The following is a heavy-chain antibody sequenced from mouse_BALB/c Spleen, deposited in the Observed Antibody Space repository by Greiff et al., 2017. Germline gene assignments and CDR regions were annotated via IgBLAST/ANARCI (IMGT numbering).Heavy chain of an antibody. CDR2: ISSGGSYT. CDR1: GFTFSSYG. Sequence: EVQVVESGGGLVQPGGSRKLSCAASGFTFSSYGMSWVRQTPDKRLEWVATISSGGSYTYYPDSVKGRFTISRDNAKNTLYLQMSSLKSEDTAMYYCARHGHYAMDYWGQGTSVTVSS. V-gene: IGHV5-6*01. J-gene: IGHJ4*01. CDR3: ARHGHYAMDY.